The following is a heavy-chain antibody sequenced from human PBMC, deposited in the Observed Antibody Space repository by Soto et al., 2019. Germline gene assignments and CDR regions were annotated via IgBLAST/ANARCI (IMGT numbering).Heavy chain of an antibody. CDR2: ISHDGSYK. CDR3: AKGLLAIVGTTLPRDAFNI. J-gene: IGHJ3*02. Sequence: PGGSLRLSCAASGFSFPTYVMHWVRQAQGKGLEWVAVISHDGSYKYYGGAVKGRFTISRDTSKNAVYLEMNSLRPEDTAVYYCAKGLLAIVGTTLPRDAFNIWGQGTMVTVSS. D-gene: IGHD1-26*01. CDR1: GFSFPTYV. V-gene: IGHV3-30*18.